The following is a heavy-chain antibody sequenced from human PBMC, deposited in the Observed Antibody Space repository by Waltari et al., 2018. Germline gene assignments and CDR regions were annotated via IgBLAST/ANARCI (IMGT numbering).Heavy chain of an antibody. CDR1: GFPFSSSE. D-gene: IGHD5-12*01. V-gene: IGHV3-48*03. Sequence: EVQLVESGVGLVQLGGSLRLSCAASGFPFSSSERNWVRQAPGKGLEWISYIVRSGSTIYYADSAKGRFTIARDNAKKSLFLQMNNLRVEDTAVYYCARRGPLDYWGQGTLVTVSS. J-gene: IGHJ4*02. CDR2: IVRSGSTI. CDR3: ARRGPLDY.